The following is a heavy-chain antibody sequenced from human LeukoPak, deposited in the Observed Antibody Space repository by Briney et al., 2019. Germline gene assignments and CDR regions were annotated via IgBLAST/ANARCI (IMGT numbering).Heavy chain of an antibody. V-gene: IGHV1-2*02. CDR2: INIKSGAT. CDR3: ARSLPDYGDYFFDY. J-gene: IGHJ4*02. Sequence: ASVKVSCTASGYTLTCYYMHWVRQAPGRGMEWLGWINIKSGATGYAQKFHGRVTLTSDTSISTAYLELSGLRSDDTAVYECARSLPDYGDYFFDYGGQGTLVTVSS. D-gene: IGHD4-17*01. CDR1: GYTLTCYY.